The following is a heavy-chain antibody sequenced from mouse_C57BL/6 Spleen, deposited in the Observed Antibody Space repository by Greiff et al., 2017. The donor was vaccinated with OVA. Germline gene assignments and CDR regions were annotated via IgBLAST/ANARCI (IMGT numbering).Heavy chain of an antibody. CDR1: GYTFTSYW. J-gene: IGHJ1*03. V-gene: IGHV1-55*01. CDR3: ARYGYYVRYFDV. Sequence: QVQLQQSGAELVKPGASVKMSCKASGYTFTSYWITWVKQRPGQGLEWIGDIYPGSGSTNYNEKFKSKATLTVDTSSSTAYMQLSSLTSEDSAVYYCARYGYYVRYFDVWGTGTTVTVSS. D-gene: IGHD2-3*01. CDR2: IYPGSGST.